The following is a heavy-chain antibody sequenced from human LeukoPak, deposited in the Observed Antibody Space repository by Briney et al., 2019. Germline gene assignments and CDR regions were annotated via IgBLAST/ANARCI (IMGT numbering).Heavy chain of an antibody. CDR3: ARDLARLRRIAVAGPFDY. Sequence: GASVKVSCKASGYTFTSYGISWVRQAPGQGLEWMGWISAYNGNTNYAQKLQGRVTMTTDTSTSTACMELRSLRSDDTAVYYCARDLARLRRIAVAGPFDYWGKGTLVTVSS. J-gene: IGHJ4*02. D-gene: IGHD6-19*01. V-gene: IGHV1-18*01. CDR1: GYTFTSYG. CDR2: ISAYNGNT.